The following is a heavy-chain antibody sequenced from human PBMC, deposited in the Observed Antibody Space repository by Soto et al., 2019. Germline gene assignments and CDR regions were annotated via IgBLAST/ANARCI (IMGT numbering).Heavy chain of an antibody. CDR1: GGSISSYY. CDR2: IYYSGST. J-gene: IGHJ5*02. V-gene: IGHV4-59*01. Sequence: LSLTCTVSGGSISSYYWSWIRQPPGKGLEWIGYIYYSGSTNYNPSLKSRVTISVDTSKNQFSLKLSSVTAADTAVYYCARGGIAAAGTGRGGTDWFDPWGQGTLVTVS. CDR3: ARGGIAAAGTGRGGTDWFDP. D-gene: IGHD6-25*01.